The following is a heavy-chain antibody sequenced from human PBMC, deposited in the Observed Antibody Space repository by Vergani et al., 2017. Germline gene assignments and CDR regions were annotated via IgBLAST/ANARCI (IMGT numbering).Heavy chain of an antibody. CDR3: GHIPPFSWNYDWVDF. CDR1: GFSLATSGVG. J-gene: IGHJ5*01. CDR2: VYWNGEK. V-gene: IGHV2-5*01. Sequence: QITLKESGPTRVRPTETLTLTCSFSGFSLATSGVGVTWIRQSPGKALEWLALVYWNGEKCYSPSLQSRLTITKDTSSYRVGLTLTNVQPVDTATYYCGHIPPFSWNYDWVDFWGQGILVTVSS. D-gene: IGHD1-7*01.